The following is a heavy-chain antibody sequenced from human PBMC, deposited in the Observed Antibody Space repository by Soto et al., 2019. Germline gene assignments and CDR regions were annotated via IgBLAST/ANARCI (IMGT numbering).Heavy chain of an antibody. CDR2: ISGSGGST. CDR1: GFTFSSYA. CDR3: ASHPPKLWFGEGY. Sequence: SGGSLRLSCAASGFTFSSYAMSWVRQAPGKWLEWVSAISGSGGSTYYADSVKGRFTISRDNSKNTLYLQMNSLRAEDTAVYYCASHPPKLWFGEGYWGQGXLVTVSS. D-gene: IGHD3-10*01. V-gene: IGHV3-23*01. J-gene: IGHJ4*02.